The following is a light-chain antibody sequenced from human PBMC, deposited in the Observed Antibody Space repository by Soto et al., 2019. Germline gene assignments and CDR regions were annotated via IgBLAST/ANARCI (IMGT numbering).Light chain of an antibody. V-gene: IGLV1-40*01. CDR2: GNS. J-gene: IGLJ3*02. CDR3: QSYDSSLSFWV. CDR1: SSNIGAGYD. Sequence: QSVLTQPPSVSGAPGQRVTISCTGSSSNIGAGYDVNWYQQLPGTAPKLLIYGNSNRPSGVPDRFSGSKSGTSASLAITGLQAEDEADYYCQSYDSSLSFWVFGGGTKLTVL.